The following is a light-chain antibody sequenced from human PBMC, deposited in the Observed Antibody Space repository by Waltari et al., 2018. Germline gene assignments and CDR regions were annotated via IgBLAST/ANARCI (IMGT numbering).Light chain of an antibody. CDR3: QHNGGSPKIT. CDR2: GAS. J-gene: IGKJ4*01. Sequence: EIVLTQSPATLYLSPGERATFSCRASQSVSASDLAWYQQKPGQAPRLLIFGASSRASGIPDRFSGSGSGTGFSLTISRLEPEDFAVYYCQHNGGSPKITFGGGTKVEIK. CDR1: QSVSASD. V-gene: IGKV3-20*01.